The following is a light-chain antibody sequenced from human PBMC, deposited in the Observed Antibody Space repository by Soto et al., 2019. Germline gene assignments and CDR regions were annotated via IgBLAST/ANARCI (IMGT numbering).Light chain of an antibody. V-gene: IGLV2-14*01. CDR3: SPYTSSSTS. Sequence: QCALTRPASGSGVPVEAITISCTGTSSDVGGYNYVSWYQQHPGKAPKLMIYDVSNRPSGVSNRFSGSKSGNTASLTISGLQAEDEADYYCSPYTSSSTSFGTGTKVTVL. CDR1: SSDVGGYNY. J-gene: IGLJ1*01. CDR2: DVS.